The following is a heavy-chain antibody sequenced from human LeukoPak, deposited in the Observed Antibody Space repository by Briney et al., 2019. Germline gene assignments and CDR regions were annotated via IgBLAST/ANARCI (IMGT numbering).Heavy chain of an antibody. J-gene: IGHJ5*02. CDR3: ARGRNHWFDP. Sequence: SETLSLTCAVYGGSFSGYYWSWIRQPPGKGLEWIGEINHSGSTNYNPSLKSRVTISVDTSKNQFSLKLSSVTAADTAAYYCARGRNHWFDPWGQGTLVTVSS. D-gene: IGHD3-10*01. V-gene: IGHV4-34*01. CDR1: GGSFSGYY. CDR2: INHSGST.